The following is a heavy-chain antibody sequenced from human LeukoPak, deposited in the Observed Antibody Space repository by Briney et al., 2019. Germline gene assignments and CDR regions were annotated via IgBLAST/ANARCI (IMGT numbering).Heavy chain of an antibody. CDR3: TRHVDSSFNYMDV. V-gene: IGHV3-73*01. CDR2: IRSKANSYAT. J-gene: IGHJ6*03. Sequence: GGSLRLSCAASGFTFSGSAMHWVRQASGKGLEWVGRIRSKANSYATAYAASVKGRFTIYRDDSKNTAYLQMNSLKTEDTAVYYCTRHVDSSFNYMDVWGKGTTVTVSS. D-gene: IGHD2-21*01. CDR1: GFTFSGSA.